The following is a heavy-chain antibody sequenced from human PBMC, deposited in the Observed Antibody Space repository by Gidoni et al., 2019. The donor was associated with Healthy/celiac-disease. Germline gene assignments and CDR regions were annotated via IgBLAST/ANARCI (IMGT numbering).Heavy chain of an antibody. J-gene: IGHJ4*02. CDR2: IYYSGST. CDR1: GGSISRSSYY. V-gene: IGHV4-39*01. Sequence: QLQLQESGPGLVKPSETLSLTCTAPGGSISRSSYYWGWTRQPPGKGLEWIGSIYYSGSTYYNPSLKSRVTISVDTSKTQCSLKLSSVTAADTAVYYCARLKFGETLDYWGQGTLVTVSS. CDR3: ARLKFGETLDY. D-gene: IGHD3-10*01.